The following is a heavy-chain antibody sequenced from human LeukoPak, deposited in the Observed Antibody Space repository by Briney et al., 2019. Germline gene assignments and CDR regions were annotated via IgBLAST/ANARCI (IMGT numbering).Heavy chain of an antibody. J-gene: IGHJ4*02. D-gene: IGHD3-3*01. CDR3: ARHNYYDFWSGYLGY. V-gene: IGHV1-2*02. Sequence: GASVKVSCKASGYTFTGYYMHWVRQAPGQGLEWTGWINPNSGGTNYAQKFQGRVTMTRDTSISTAYMELSRLRSDDTAVYYCARHNYYDFWSGYLGYWGQGTLVTVSS. CDR2: INPNSGGT. CDR1: GYTFTGYY.